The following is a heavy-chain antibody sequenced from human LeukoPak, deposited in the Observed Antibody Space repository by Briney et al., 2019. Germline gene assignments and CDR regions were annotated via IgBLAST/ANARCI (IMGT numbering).Heavy chain of an antibody. CDR2: IYYNGIS. V-gene: IGHV4-59*01. D-gene: IGHD1-26*01. CDR1: GGSISGYY. J-gene: IGHJ4*02. CDR3: ARLFHPALSGNYPFDY. Sequence: SETLSLTCTVSGGSISGYYWSWIRQPPGKGLEWIAYIYYNGISNYNPSLKSRVTISVDTSKNQFSLKLNSVTAADTAMYYCARLFHPALSGNYPFDYWGQGTLVTVSS.